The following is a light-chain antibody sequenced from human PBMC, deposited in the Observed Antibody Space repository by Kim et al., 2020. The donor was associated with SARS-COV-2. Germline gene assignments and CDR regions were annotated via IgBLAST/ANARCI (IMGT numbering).Light chain of an antibody. J-gene: IGLJ3*02. V-gene: IGLV2-8*01. CDR2: EVN. CDR3: TSFAGRNNLRV. Sequence: QSALTQPPSASGSPGQSVTISCTGTSSEVGDYKYVSWYQQPPGTAPKLMISEVNKRPSGVPDRSSGSKSGNTASLTVSGLQAEDESDYSCTSFAGRNNLRVFAGGTQLTVL. CDR1: SSEVGDYKY.